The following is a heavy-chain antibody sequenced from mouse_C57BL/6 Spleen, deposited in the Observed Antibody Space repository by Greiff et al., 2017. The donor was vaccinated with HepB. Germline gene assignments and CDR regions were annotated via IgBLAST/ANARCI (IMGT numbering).Heavy chain of an antibody. Sequence: VQLQQSGAELAKPGASVKLSCKASGYTFTSYWMHWVKQRPGQGLEWIGYINPSSGYTKYNQKFKDKATLTADKSSSTAYMQLGSLTYEDSAVYYCARYYPGRDYAMDYWGQGTSVTVSS. V-gene: IGHV1-7*01. CDR3: ARYYPGRDYAMDY. D-gene: IGHD1-1*01. J-gene: IGHJ4*01. CDR2: INPSSGYT. CDR1: GYTFTSYW.